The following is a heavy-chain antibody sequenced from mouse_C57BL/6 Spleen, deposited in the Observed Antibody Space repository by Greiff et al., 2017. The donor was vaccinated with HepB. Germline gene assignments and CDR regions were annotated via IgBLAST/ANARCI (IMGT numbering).Heavy chain of an antibody. CDR2: ISNLAYSI. D-gene: IGHD3-2*01. CDR3: ARQTARDAMDY. Sequence: EVQLVESGGGLVQPGGSLKLSCAASGFTFSDYGMAWVRQAPRKGPECVAFISNLAYSIYYADTVTGRFTISRENAKNTLYLEMSSLRSEDTAMYYCARQTARDAMDYWGQGTSVTVSS. V-gene: IGHV5-15*01. J-gene: IGHJ4*01. CDR1: GFTFSDYG.